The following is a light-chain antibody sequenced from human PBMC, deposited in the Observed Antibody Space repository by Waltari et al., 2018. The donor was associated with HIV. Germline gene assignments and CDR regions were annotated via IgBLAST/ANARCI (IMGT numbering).Light chain of an antibody. CDR2: DDN. CDR1: NIGSNR. J-gene: IGLJ3*02. V-gene: IGLV3-21*04. Sequence: SYVLTQPPSVSVDPGEKARITGGGTNIGSNRVQGYQQKPGQAPVLVIYDDNDRPSGIPGRFSGSSSGNMATLTISRVEAGDEADYYCQVWDTTTDQWVFGGGTELAVL. CDR3: QVWDTTTDQWV.